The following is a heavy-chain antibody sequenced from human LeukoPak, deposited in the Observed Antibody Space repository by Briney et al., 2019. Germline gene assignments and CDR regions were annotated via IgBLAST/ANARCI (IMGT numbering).Heavy chain of an antibody. CDR2: ISSGSSSI. Sequence: GGSLRLSCVASGFTFSSYAMNWIRQAPGKGLEWGSYISSGSSSIFYAVSVKGRFTISRDNAKNSLYLQMNSLRAEDTAVYYCARNFDYWGQGTLVTVSS. CDR3: ARNFDY. V-gene: IGHV3-48*03. J-gene: IGHJ4*02. CDR1: GFTFSSYA.